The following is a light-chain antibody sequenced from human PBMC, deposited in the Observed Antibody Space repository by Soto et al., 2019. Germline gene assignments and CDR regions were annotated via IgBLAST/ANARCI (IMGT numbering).Light chain of an antibody. CDR2: DAS. CDR3: QQRSNWPLWT. V-gene: IGKV1-33*01. Sequence: DIQMTQSPSSLSASVGDRVTITCQASQDTNNYLNWYQHKPGKAPKLLIYDASNLETGVPSRFSGSGSGTDFTLTVSSLEPEDFAVYYCQQRSNWPLWTFGQGTKVDIK. J-gene: IGKJ1*01. CDR1: QDTNNY.